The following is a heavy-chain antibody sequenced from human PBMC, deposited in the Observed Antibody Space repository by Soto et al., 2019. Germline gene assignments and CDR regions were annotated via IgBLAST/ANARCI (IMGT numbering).Heavy chain of an antibody. J-gene: IGHJ4*02. V-gene: IGHV3-48*03. CDR2: ISYTGSTI. CDR1: EFTFSNYE. CDR3: ARGLRNYYDRSGLHY. Sequence: GGSLRLSCVGSEFTFSNYEMNWVRQAPGKGLEWVSYISYTGSTIYYADSVRGRFTISRDNSKNSLYLQMNSLRAEDTAVYYCARGLRNYYDRSGLHYWGQGTLVTVLL. D-gene: IGHD3-22*01.